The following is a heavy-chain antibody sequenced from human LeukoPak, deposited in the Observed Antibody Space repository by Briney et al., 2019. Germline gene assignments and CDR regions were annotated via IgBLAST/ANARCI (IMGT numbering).Heavy chain of an antibody. Sequence: PGGSLRLSRAASGFTFSSYAMSWVRQAPGKGLEWVSAISGSGGSTYYADSVKGRFTISRDNSKNTLYLQMNSLRAEDTAVYYCARFVVGATYYFDCWGQGTLVTVSS. V-gene: IGHV3-23*01. CDR2: ISGSGGST. D-gene: IGHD1-26*01. J-gene: IGHJ4*02. CDR3: ARFVVGATYYFDC. CDR1: GFTFSSYA.